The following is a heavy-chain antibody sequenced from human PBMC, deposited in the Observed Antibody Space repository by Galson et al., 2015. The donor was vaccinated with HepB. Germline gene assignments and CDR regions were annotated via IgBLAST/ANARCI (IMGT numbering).Heavy chain of an antibody. D-gene: IGHD5-24*01. CDR3: ARDLLRRDGYKGYYYGMDV. J-gene: IGHJ6*02. CDR1: GYTFTGYY. Sequence: SVKVSCKASGYTFTGYYMHWVRQAPGQGLEWMGWINPNSGGTNYAQKFQGWVTMTRDTSISTAYMELSRLRSDDTAVYYCARDLLRRDGYKGYYYGMDVWGQGTTVTVSS. CDR2: INPNSGGT. V-gene: IGHV1-2*04.